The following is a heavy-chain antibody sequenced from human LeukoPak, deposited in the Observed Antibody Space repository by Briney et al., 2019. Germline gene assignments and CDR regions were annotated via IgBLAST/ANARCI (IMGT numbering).Heavy chain of an antibody. V-gene: IGHV3-7*03. CDR2: IGQDGTEK. D-gene: IGHD1-1*01. CDR3: ARDRDGKDY. CDR1: GFTFSSYA. Sequence: GASLRLSCAASGFTFSSYAMSWVRQAPGKGLEWVANIGQDGTEKHHVDSVRGRFTISRDNAKNSVFLQMNSLRAEDTAVYYCARDRDGKDYWGQGTLVTVSS. J-gene: IGHJ4*02.